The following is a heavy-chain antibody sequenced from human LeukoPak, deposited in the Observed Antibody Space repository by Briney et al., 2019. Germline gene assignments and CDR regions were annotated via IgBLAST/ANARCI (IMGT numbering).Heavy chain of an antibody. D-gene: IGHD1-26*01. CDR2: ISADNGNT. CDR3: ARDWAPLSGNYYDAWFDP. Sequence: ASVKVSCKDSGYTFTSYGISWVRQAPGQGLEWMGWISADNGNTKYAQKLQGRVTMTTDTSTSTAYMELRSLRSDDTAVYYCARDWAPLSGNYYDAWFDPWGQGTLVTVSS. CDR1: GYTFTSYG. V-gene: IGHV1-18*01. J-gene: IGHJ5*02.